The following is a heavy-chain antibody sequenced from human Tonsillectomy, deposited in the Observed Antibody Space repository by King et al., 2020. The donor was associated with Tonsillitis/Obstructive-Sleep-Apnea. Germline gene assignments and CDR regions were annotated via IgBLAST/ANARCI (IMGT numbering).Heavy chain of an antibody. J-gene: IGHJ4*02. CDR1: GDSVSSNSAS. CDR2: TYYRSKWYN. Sequence: VQLQQSGPGLVKPSQTLSLTCAISGDSVSSNSASLNWIRQSPSRGLEWLGRTYYRSKWYNDYAVSVKSRITINPDTSKNQFSLPLNSVTPEDTAVYYCARMKDAAGRPFDYWGQGSLVTVSS. D-gene: IGHD6-13*01. CDR3: ARMKDAAGRPFDY. V-gene: IGHV6-1*01.